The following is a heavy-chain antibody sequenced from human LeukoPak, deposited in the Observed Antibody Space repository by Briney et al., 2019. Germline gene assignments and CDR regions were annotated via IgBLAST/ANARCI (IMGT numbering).Heavy chain of an antibody. D-gene: IGHD2-15*01. CDR1: XXXXXSYA. V-gene: IGHV3-23*01. Sequence: PGGSLXLXXXXXXXXXXSYAMSWVRXAPGKGLEWVSGVSGSGGSTYYADYVKGRFTISRDSSRNTLYLQINSLRAEDTAVYYCAKNGGGSCYSPVDYWGQGTLVTVSS. CDR3: AKNGGGSCYSPVDY. J-gene: IGHJ4*02. CDR2: VSGSGGST.